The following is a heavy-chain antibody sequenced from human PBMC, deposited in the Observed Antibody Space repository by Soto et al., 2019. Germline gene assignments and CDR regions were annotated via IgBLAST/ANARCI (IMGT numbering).Heavy chain of an antibody. CDR1: GFTFSSYG. D-gene: IGHD3-3*01. J-gene: IGHJ3*02. CDR3: AKKIDFWSGYHDALDI. CDR2: LSYDGSDK. Sequence: GGSLRLSCAASGFTFSSYGMHFVRQAPGDGLEWVAVLSYDGSDKYYADSVKGRFTISRDKSKNTLYLQMNSLRAEDTAVYYCAKKIDFWSGYHDALDIWGQGTMVTVSS. V-gene: IGHV3-30*18.